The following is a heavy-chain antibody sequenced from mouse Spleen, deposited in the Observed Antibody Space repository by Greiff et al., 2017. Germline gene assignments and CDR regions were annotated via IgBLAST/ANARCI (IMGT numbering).Heavy chain of an antibody. CDR1: GFTFSSYT. V-gene: IGHV5-9*01. CDR2: ISSGGGNT. D-gene: IGHD2-4*01. Sequence: EVMLVESGGGLVKPGGSLKLSCAASGFTFSSYTMSWVRQTPAKRLEWVATISSGGGNTYYPDSVKGRFTISRDNARNTLYLQMSSLRSEDTAMYYCARRYDYDDPFAYWGQGTLVTVSA. CDR3: ARRYDYDDPFAY. J-gene: IGHJ3*01.